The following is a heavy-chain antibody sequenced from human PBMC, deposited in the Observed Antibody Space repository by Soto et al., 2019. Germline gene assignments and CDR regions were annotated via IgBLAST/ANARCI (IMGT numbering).Heavy chain of an antibody. V-gene: IGHV1-69*13. CDR1: GGTFSSYA. D-gene: IGHD1-1*01. CDR3: ATSPGTDTTGWFDP. J-gene: IGHJ5*02. Sequence: GASVKVSCKASGGTFSSYAISWVRQAPGQGLEWMGGIIPIFGTANYAQKFQGRVTITADESTSTAYMELSSLRSEDTAVYYCATSPGTDTTGWFDPWGQGTLVTVSS. CDR2: IIPIFGTA.